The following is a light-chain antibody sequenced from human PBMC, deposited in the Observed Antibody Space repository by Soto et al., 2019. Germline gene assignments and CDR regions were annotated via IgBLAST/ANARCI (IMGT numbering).Light chain of an antibody. CDR1: SSNIGAGHD. Sequence: QSVLTQPPSVSGAPGQRVTISCTGSSSNIGAGHDVHWYQQLPGAAPNLLIYFGVNRASGVPDRFSGSKSGTSASLAITGLQIDDEADYYCQSYDSGLSDLTWVFGGGTKLTVL. J-gene: IGLJ3*02. CDR3: QSYDSGLSDLTWV. CDR2: FGV. V-gene: IGLV1-40*01.